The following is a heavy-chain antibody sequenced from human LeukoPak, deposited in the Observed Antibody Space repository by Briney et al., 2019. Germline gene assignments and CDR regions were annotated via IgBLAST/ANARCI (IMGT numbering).Heavy chain of an antibody. V-gene: IGHV3-13*01. CDR1: GFTFNSYD. D-gene: IGHD3-22*01. J-gene: IGHJ3*02. Sequence: GGSLRLSCAASGFTFNSYDMHRVRQATGKGLEWVSGIGTGGDTHYPDSVKGRFTISRQNAKNSLDLQMNSLRAGDTAVYYCARAARYYGSSGAHAFDIWGQGTMVTVS. CDR3: ARAARYYGSSGAHAFDI. CDR2: IGTGGDT.